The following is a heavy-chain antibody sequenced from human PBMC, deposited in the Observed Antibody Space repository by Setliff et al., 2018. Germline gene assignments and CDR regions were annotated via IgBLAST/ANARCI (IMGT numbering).Heavy chain of an antibody. CDR1: GFTFTNYA. Sequence: LSCTASGFTFTNYAMSWVRQAPGKGLEWVSGILGSDGRTYYADSVKGRFTISRDNSKSTLYLQMSSLRAEDTAVYYCAKDYQSDSGWDFDYWGQGTLVTVS. CDR3: AKDYQSDSGWDFDY. D-gene: IGHD6-19*01. CDR2: ILGSDGRT. J-gene: IGHJ4*02. V-gene: IGHV3-23*01.